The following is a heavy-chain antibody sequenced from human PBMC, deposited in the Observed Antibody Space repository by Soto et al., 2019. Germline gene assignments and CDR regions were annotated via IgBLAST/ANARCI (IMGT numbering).Heavy chain of an antibody. Sequence: TQSLTGAISWDSVSRNIAACNCIRQYPSRGLEWLGRTYYRSKWYNDYAVSVKSRITINPDTSKNQFSLQLNSVTPEDTAVYYCPREQSSSCYIYYYGMDVCGQGTTVTVSS. CDR1: WDSVSRNIAA. V-gene: IGHV6-1*01. D-gene: IGHD6-13*01. CDR2: TYYRSKWYN. J-gene: IGHJ6*02. CDR3: PREQSSSCYIYYYGMDV.